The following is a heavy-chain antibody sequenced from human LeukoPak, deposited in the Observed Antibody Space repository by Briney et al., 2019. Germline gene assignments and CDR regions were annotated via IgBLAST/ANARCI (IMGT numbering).Heavy chain of an antibody. CDR1: GFTFSSYS. Sequence: GGSLRLSCAASGFTFSSYSMNWVRQAPGEGLEWVSYISSLSGTIYYADSVKGRFTISRDNAKNSLYLQMNSLRAEDTAVYYXXRDGWPGDAFDIWGQGTMVTVSS. D-gene: IGHD2-15*01. CDR2: ISSLSGTI. V-gene: IGHV3-48*01. CDR3: XRDGWPGDAFDI. J-gene: IGHJ3*02.